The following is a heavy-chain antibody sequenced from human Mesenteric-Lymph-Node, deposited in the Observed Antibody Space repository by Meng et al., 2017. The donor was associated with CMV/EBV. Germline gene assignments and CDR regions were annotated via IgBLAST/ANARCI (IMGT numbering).Heavy chain of an antibody. D-gene: IGHD2-8*02. CDR1: GGSVSGSNNY. J-gene: IGHJ4*02. CDR3: ARLLGGFGNSWYEN. V-gene: IGHV4-39*07. Sequence: SETLSLTCRVSGGSVSGSNNYWGWLRQPPGKPLEWIGSVFHTGHTRYNESLHSQVTITVDTSTNQFSLKLDSLTAADTAVYYCARLLGGFGNSWYENWGQGTLVTVSS. CDR2: VFHTGHT.